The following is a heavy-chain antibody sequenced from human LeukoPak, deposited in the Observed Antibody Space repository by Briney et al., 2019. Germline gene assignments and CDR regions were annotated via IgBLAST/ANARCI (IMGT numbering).Heavy chain of an antibody. J-gene: IGHJ3*02. CDR3: ARVWGDAFDI. CDR1: GGSFSGYY. CDR2: IYYSGST. Sequence: PSETLSLTCAVYGGSFSGYYWSWIRQPPGKGLEWIGYIYYSGSTNYNPSLKSRVTISVDTSKNQFSLKLSSVTAADTAVYYCARVWGDAFDIRGQGTMVTVSS. V-gene: IGHV4-59*01. D-gene: IGHD3-16*01.